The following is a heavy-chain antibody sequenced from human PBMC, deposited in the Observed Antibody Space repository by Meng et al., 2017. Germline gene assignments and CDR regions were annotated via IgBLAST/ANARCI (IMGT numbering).Heavy chain of an antibody. J-gene: IGHJ3*02. CDR1: GYSISSCYY. CDR2: IYHSGST. V-gene: IGHV4-38-2*02. CDR3: ARELVGVVVTAHDAFDI. Sequence: SETLSLTCAVSGYSISSCYYWGWIRQPPGKGLEWIGSIYHSGSTYYNPSLKSRVTISVDTSKNSFSLKLSSVTAADTAVYYCARELVGVVVTAHDAFDIWGQGIMVTVSS. D-gene: IGHD2-21*02.